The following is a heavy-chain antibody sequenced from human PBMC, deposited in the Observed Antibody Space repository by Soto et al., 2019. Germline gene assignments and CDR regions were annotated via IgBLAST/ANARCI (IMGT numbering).Heavy chain of an antibody. CDR2: ISAYNGNT. V-gene: IGHV1-18*01. CDR3: ARAGAFYETSGYPWSTFDI. J-gene: IGHJ3*02. CDR1: GYTLTSYG. D-gene: IGHD3-22*01. Sequence: QVHLVQSGAEVKKPGASVKVSCKASGYTLTSYGISWVRQAPGQGLQWMGWISAYNGNTNYADKFQGRVTMTTDTSTSTAHREVRSLRSDDTAVYYCARAGAFYETSGYPWSTFDIWGQGTMVTVSS.